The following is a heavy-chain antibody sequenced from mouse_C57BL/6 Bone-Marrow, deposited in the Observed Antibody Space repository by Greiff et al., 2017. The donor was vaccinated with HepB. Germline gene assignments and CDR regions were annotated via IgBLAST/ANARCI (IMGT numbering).Heavy chain of an antibody. D-gene: IGHD1-1*01. CDR3: ARPIYYGSSALFAY. CDR1: GFTFSDYG. Sequence: EVMLVESGGGLVKPGGSLKLSCAASGFTFSDYGMHWVRQAPEKGLEWVAYISSGSSTIYYADTVKGRFTISRDNAKNTLFLQMTSLRSEDTAMYYCARPIYYGSSALFAYWGQGTLVTVSA. V-gene: IGHV5-17*01. J-gene: IGHJ3*01. CDR2: ISSGSSTI.